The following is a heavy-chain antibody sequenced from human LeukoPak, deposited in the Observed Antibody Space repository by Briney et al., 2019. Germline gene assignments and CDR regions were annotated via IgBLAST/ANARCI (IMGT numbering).Heavy chain of an antibody. CDR3: ATQGTYSYAWGY. J-gene: IGHJ4*02. V-gene: IGHV1-2*02. Sequence: ASVKVSCKASGYTFTDYYIHWVRQAPGQGLEWLGWINPNSGDTNYAQNFQGRVTMTRDTSINTAYMDLSSLRSEDTVVYYCATQGTYSYAWGYWGQGTLVTVSS. CDR1: GYTFTDYY. D-gene: IGHD5-18*01. CDR2: INPNSGDT.